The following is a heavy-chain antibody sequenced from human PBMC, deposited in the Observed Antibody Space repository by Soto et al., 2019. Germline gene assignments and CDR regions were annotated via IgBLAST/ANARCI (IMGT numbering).Heavy chain of an antibody. CDR3: ARGLLGYCSSTSCPTTGPSGVHYYYYYYMDV. V-gene: IGHV3-23*01. Sequence: GGSLRLSCAASVLTFSSYAMSWVRQAPGKGLEWVSAISGSGGSTYYADSVKGRFTISRDNSKNTLYLQMNSLRAEDTAVYYCARGLLGYCSSTSCPTTGPSGVHYYYYYYMDVWGKGTTVTVSS. CDR2: ISGSGGST. D-gene: IGHD2-2*01. J-gene: IGHJ6*03. CDR1: VLTFSSYA.